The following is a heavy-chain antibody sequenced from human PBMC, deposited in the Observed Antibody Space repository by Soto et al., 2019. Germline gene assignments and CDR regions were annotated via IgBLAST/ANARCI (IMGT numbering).Heavy chain of an antibody. Sequence: QPGGSLRLSCAASGFTFSGSAMHWVRQASGKGLEWVGRIRSKANSYATAYAASVKGRFTISRDDSKNTAYLQMNSLKTEDTAVYYCTREGYDFWSGYSMDVWGQGTTVTVSS. D-gene: IGHD3-3*01. V-gene: IGHV3-73*01. CDR2: IRSKANSYAT. CDR3: TREGYDFWSGYSMDV. J-gene: IGHJ6*02. CDR1: GFTFSGSA.